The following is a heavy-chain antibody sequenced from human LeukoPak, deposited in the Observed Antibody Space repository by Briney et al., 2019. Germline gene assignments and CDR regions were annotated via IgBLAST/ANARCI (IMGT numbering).Heavy chain of an antibody. CDR3: ARGNENYCGGDCYLDY. CDR1: GFTFSSYS. J-gene: IGHJ4*02. V-gene: IGHV3-21*01. Sequence: GGSLRLSCAASGFTFSSYSMDWVRQAPGKGLEWVSSISTSSSYIYYSDSVKGRFTTSRDNAKNSLYLHMNSLRAEDTAVYYCARGNENYCGGDCYLDYWGQGALLTVSS. D-gene: IGHD2-21*02. CDR2: ISTSSSYI.